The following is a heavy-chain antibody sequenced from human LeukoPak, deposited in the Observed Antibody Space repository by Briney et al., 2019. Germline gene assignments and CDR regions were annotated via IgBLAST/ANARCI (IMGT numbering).Heavy chain of an antibody. J-gene: IGHJ4*02. D-gene: IGHD3-10*01. Sequence: GGSLRLSCAGSGFTFRSYWMHWVRQDPGKGLVWVARINGDGSSISYADSVKGRFTISRDNAKNSLYLQMNSLRAEDTAVYYCARTPYGSGSYYNKYYFDYWGQGTLVTVSS. CDR3: ARTPYGSGSYYNKYYFDY. CDR1: GFTFRSYW. CDR2: INGDGSSI. V-gene: IGHV3-74*01.